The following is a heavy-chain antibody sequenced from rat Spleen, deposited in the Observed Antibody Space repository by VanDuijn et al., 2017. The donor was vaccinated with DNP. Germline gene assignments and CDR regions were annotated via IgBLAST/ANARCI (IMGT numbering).Heavy chain of an antibody. Sequence: EVQLVESGGGFVQPGRSMKFSCAASGFTFSAYYVAWVRQAPAKGLEWVAYIGSPAYAPYYPDSVKGRFTISRDNAENTVYLQMNSLRSEDTATYFCASWSPIAPISTSNYWGQGVMVTVSS. CDR2: IGSPAYAP. J-gene: IGHJ2*01. CDR3: ASWSPIAPISTSNY. D-gene: IGHD1-2*01. CDR1: GFTFSAYY. V-gene: IGHV5-25*01.